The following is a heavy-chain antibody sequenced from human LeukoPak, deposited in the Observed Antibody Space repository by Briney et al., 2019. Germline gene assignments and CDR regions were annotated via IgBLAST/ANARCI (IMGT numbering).Heavy chain of an antibody. CDR3: ARHNYHERGSTDY. Sequence: PGGSLRLSCAASGFTFSSYGMHWVRQAPGKGLEWVAFIRYDGDIKYYADSVKGRFTISRDNSKNSLYLQMNSLRAEDTAVYYCARHNYHERGSTDYWGQGTLVTVSS. J-gene: IGHJ4*02. D-gene: IGHD5-24*01. CDR2: IRYDGDIK. CDR1: GFTFSSYG. V-gene: IGHV3-30*02.